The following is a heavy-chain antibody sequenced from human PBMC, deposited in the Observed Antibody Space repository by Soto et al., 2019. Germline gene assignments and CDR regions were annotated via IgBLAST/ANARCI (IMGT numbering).Heavy chain of an antibody. J-gene: IGHJ4*02. D-gene: IGHD1-7*01. Sequence: QVQLQETGPGLVKPSGTLSLTCAVSGGSFTSNNWWTWVRQPPGQGLEWIGEIYRTGSTNYNPSLKCRVTISLDKSENQFSLKVTSLTAADTAVYYCASRDPGTSVDYWGQVTLVTVSS. V-gene: IGHV4-4*02. CDR2: IYRTGST. CDR1: GGSFTSNNW. CDR3: ASRDPGTSVDY.